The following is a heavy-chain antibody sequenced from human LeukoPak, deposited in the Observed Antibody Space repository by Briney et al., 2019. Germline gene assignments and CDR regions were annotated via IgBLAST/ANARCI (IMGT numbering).Heavy chain of an antibody. CDR3: AREKTYFDGSGNYYGDFFDY. D-gene: IGHD3-22*01. J-gene: IGHJ4*02. CDR2: IKYSGST. V-gene: IGHV4-34*01. Sequence: AGTLSLTCAVYGGSFSGYYWSWIRQPPGKGLEWIGEIKYSGSTDYYPSLKSRVTISVDTSKNQFSLELSSVSAADTAVYYCAREKTYFDGSGNYYGDFFDYWGQGTLVTVSS. CDR1: GGSFSGYY.